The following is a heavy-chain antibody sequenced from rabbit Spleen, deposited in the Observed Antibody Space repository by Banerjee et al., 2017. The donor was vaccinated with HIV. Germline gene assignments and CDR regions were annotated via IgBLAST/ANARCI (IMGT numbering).Heavy chain of an antibody. V-gene: IGHV1S45*01. J-gene: IGHJ4*01. D-gene: IGHD2-1*01. Sequence: QEQLEESGGGLVKPEGSLTLTCKASGVSLNDKDVMGWVRQAPGKGLEWIATIVTGSSGKLWYADWARGRFTISKTSSTTVTLQMTSLTVADTATYFCARDGGDGDWDLWGPGTLVTVS. CDR3: ARDGGDGDWDL. CDR1: GVSLNDKDV. CDR2: IVTGSSGKL.